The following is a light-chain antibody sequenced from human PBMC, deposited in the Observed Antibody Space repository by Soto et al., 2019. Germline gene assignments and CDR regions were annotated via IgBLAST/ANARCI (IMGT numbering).Light chain of an antibody. CDR1: QSVSSSY. CDR2: GAS. Sequence: EIVLTQSPGTLSLSPGERATLSCRASQSVSSSYLAWYQQKPGQAPRLLIYGASSRATGIPDRFSGSGSGTDFTLTISRLEPEYFSVYYCQQYGRSSLTFGGGTKVEIK. V-gene: IGKV3-20*01. CDR3: QQYGRSSLT. J-gene: IGKJ4*01.